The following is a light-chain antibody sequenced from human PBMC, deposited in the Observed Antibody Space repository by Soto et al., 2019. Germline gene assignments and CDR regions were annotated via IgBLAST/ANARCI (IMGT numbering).Light chain of an antibody. CDR1: QSISSNY. CDR2: GAS. CDR3: QQSGSSPGT. Sequence: EIVLTQSPGTLSLSPGERATLSCRASQSISSNYLAWYQQKPGQAPKLLIYGASSRATGIPDRFRGSGSGTDFTLTIRRLEPEDFAVYFCQQSGSSPGTFGQGTKLEIK. J-gene: IGKJ2*01. V-gene: IGKV3-20*01.